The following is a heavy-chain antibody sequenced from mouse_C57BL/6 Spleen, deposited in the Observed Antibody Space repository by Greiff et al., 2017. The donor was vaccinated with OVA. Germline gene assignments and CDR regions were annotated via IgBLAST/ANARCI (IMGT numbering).Heavy chain of an antibody. D-gene: IGHD2-1*01. CDR3: ARHIGGGNSYWYFDV. Sequence: EVQLVESGGDLVKPGGSLKLSCAASGFTFSSYGLSWVRQTPDKRLEWVATISSGGSYTYYPDSVKGRFTISRDNAKNTLYLQMSSLKSEDTAMYYCARHIGGGNSYWYFDVWGTGTTVTVSS. CDR2: ISSGGSYT. J-gene: IGHJ1*03. CDR1: GFTFSSYG. V-gene: IGHV5-6*01.